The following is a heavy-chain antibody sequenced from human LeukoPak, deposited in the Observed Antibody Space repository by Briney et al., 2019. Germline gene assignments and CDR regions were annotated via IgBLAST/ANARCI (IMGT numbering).Heavy chain of an antibody. D-gene: IGHD3-22*01. CDR1: GYTFTGYY. Sequence: ASVKVSCKASGYTFTGYYMHWVRQAPGQGLEWMGWINPNSGGTNYAQKFQGRVTMTRDTSISTAYMELSRLRSDDTAVYYCARDLGGFYDSSGYAGWFDPGAREPWSPSPQ. V-gene: IGHV1-2*02. CDR2: INPNSGGT. CDR3: ARDLGGFYDSSGYAGWFDP. J-gene: IGHJ5*02.